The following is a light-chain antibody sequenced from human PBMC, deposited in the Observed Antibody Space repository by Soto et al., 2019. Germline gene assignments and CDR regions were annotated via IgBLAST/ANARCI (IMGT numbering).Light chain of an antibody. J-gene: IGKJ5*01. CDR1: QDINSY. CDR3: PQSDTFPVT. V-gene: IGKV1-33*01. CDR2: DAF. Sequence: DIQRTQSPSSLSASVGDRVTITCQASQDINSYLSWYQQRPGKAPKLLIYDAFTLETGVPSRFSGSGSGTDFIFTISSLQPEDFATYNSPQSDTFPVTFGQVTRLEIK.